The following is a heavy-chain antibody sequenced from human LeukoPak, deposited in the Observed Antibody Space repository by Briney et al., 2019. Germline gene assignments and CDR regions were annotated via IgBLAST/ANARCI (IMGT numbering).Heavy chain of an antibody. D-gene: IGHD3-9*01. V-gene: IGHV1-18*01. J-gene: IGHJ6*03. CDR1: GYTFTSYG. CDR3: ARDSLRYSDWTTLYYYYYMDV. CDR2: ISAYNGNT. Sequence: GASVKVSCKASGYTFTSYGISWVRQAPGQGLEWMGWISAYNGNTNYAQKLQGRVTMTTDTSTSTAYMELRSLRSDDTAVYYCARDSLRYSDWTTLYYYYYMDVWGKGTTATVSS.